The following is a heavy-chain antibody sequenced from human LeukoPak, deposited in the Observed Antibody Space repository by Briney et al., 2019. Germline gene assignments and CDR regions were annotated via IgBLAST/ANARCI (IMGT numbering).Heavy chain of an antibody. CDR3: ARDVIAAAGTFDYYYYMDV. J-gene: IGHJ6*03. CDR2: IYYSGST. D-gene: IGHD6-13*01. Sequence: PSETLSLTCTVSGGSISSGGYYWSWIRQPPGKGLEWIGYIYYSGSTNYNPSLKSRVTISVDTSKNQFSLKLSSVTAADTAVYYCARDVIAAAGTFDYYYYMDVWGKGTTVTVSS. V-gene: IGHV4-61*08. CDR1: GGSISSGGYY.